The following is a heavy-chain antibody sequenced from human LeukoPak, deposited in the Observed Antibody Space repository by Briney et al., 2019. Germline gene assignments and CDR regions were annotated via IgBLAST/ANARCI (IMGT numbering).Heavy chain of an antibody. CDR2: INAGNGNT. J-gene: IGHJ4*02. D-gene: IGHD6-13*01. Sequence: GASVKVSCEASGYTFTSYAMHWVRQAPGQRLEWMGWINAGNGNTKYSQEFQGRVTITMDTSASTAYMELSSLRSEDMAMYYCARARQYSGTWGFDYWGQGTLVTVSS. CDR3: ARARQYSGTWGFDY. V-gene: IGHV1-3*03. CDR1: GYTFTSYA.